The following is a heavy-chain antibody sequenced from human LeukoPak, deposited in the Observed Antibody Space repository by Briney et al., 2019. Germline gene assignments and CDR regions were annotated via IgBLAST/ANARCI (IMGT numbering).Heavy chain of an antibody. CDR2: IRQDGRET. V-gene: IGHV3-7*01. CDR1: EFTFGSYW. Sequence: GGSLRLSCAASEFTFGSYWMRWVRQAPAKRLEWVASIRQDGRETYHAHSLKGRFTISRDNDENSLYLQMNSMRAEDTAVYYCARINYYDRSGYYENYFDYWGQGTLVTVSS. D-gene: IGHD3-22*01. CDR3: ARINYYDRSGYYENYFDY. J-gene: IGHJ4*02.